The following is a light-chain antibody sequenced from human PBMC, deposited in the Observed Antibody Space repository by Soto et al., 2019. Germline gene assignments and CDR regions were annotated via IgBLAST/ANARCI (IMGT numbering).Light chain of an antibody. CDR2: KAS. V-gene: IGKV1-5*03. Sequence: DIQMTQSPSTLSSSVGDRVTITCRTSQSISTWLAWYQQKPGKAPKLLLYKASRLESGVPSRFSGSGSGTEFTLSISSLQPDDFETYHCQQYSTYPYTFGQGTKLEIK. CDR1: QSISTW. CDR3: QQYSTYPYT. J-gene: IGKJ2*01.